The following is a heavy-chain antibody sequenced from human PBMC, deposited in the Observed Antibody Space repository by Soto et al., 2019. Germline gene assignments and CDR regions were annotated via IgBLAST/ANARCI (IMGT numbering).Heavy chain of an antibody. D-gene: IGHD5-12*01. CDR2: IWYDGSNK. Sequence: GGSLRLSCAASGFTFSSYGMHWVRQAPGKGLEWVAVIWYDGSNKYYADSVKGRFTISRDNSKNTLYLQMNSLRAEDTAVYYCAAGYSGYDFKGTPSIASWGQETLVPVSS. CDR1: GFTFSSYG. J-gene: IGHJ4*02. V-gene: IGHV3-33*01. CDR3: AAGYSGYDFKGTPSIAS.